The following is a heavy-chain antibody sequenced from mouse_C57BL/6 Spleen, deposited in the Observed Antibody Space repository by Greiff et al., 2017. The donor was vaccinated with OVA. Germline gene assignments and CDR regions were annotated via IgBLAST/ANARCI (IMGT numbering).Heavy chain of an antibody. J-gene: IGHJ1*03. CDR2: IHPNSGST. Sequence: QVQLQQPGAELVKPGASVKLSCKASGYTFTSYWMHWVKQRPGQGLEWIGMIHPNSGSTNYNEKFKSKATLTVDKSSSTAYMQHSSLTSEDSAVYYCARGGRWGKSYWYFDVWGTGTTVTVSS. CDR1: GYTFTSYW. D-gene: IGHD2-1*01. CDR3: ARGGRWGKSYWYFDV. V-gene: IGHV1-64*01.